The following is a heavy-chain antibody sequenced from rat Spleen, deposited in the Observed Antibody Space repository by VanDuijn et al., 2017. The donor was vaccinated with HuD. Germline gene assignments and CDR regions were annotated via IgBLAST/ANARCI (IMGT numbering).Heavy chain of an antibody. V-gene: IGHV5-17*01. CDR3: ARHLRRAPDY. D-gene: IGHD1-11*01. Sequence: EVQLVESGGGLVQPGRSLKLSCAASGFTFSDYAMAWVRQAPKKGLEWVATIIYDCSSTYYRDSVKGRFTISRDNAKSTLYLQMDSLRSEDTATYYCARHLRRAPDYWGQGVMVTVSS. J-gene: IGHJ2*01. CDR1: GFTFSDYA. CDR2: IIYDCSST.